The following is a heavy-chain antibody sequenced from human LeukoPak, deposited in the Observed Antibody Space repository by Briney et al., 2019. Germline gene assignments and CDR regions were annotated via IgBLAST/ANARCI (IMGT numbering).Heavy chain of an antibody. D-gene: IGHD2-2*01. CDR1: GFTFSSYA. CDR3: AKVGDLVVPPYYYYGMDV. Sequence: GGSLRLSCAASGFTFSSYAMSWVRQAPGKGLEWVSAISGSGGSTYYADSGKGGFTISRDNSKNTVYLQMNSLRAEDTAVYYCAKVGDLVVPPYYYYGMDVWGQGTTVTVSS. CDR2: ISGSGGST. V-gene: IGHV3-23*01. J-gene: IGHJ6*02.